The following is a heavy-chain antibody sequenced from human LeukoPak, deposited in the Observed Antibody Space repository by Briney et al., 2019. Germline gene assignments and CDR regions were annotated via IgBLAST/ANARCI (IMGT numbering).Heavy chain of an antibody. J-gene: IGHJ3*01. Sequence: GGSLRLSCAASGFTFSDYYMSWIRQAPGKGLEWISYISSTGITIHYADSVKGRFTISRDNAKNSLYLQMNSLRAEDTAVYYCARGSGGSGNYYIAFDVWGQGTMVTVSS. CDR2: ISSTGITI. V-gene: IGHV3-11*04. CDR3: ARGSGGSGNYYIAFDV. D-gene: IGHD3-10*01. CDR1: GFTFSDYY.